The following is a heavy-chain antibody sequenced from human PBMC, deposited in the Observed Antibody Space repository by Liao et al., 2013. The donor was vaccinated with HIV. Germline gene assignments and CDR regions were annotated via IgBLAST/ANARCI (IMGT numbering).Heavy chain of an antibody. D-gene: IGHD3-16*01. V-gene: IGHV4-61*02. J-gene: IGHJ3*02. CDR2: IYSSGTA. CDR1: GGSLTSGSYF. CDR3: ARAGGRYAGFDI. Sequence: QVQLQESGPGLVKPSQTLSLTCTVSGGSLTSGSYFWNWIRQPAGKGPEWIGHIYSSGTANYNPSLIGRITISLDTSKNQFSLNLASVTAADTAVYFCARAGGRYAGFDIWGQGTMVTVSS.